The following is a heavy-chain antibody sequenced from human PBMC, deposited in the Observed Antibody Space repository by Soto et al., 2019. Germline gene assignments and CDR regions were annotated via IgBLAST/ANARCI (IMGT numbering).Heavy chain of an antibody. CDR2: ISYDGSNK. J-gene: IGHJ6*02. CDR1: GFTFSSYA. Sequence: GGSLRLSCAASGFTFSSYAMHWVRQAPGKGLEWVAVISYDGSNKYYGDSVKGRFTISRDNSKNTLYVQMNSLRAEDTAVYYCARASRAGQVPSGMDVWGQGTTVTVSS. CDR3: ARASRAGQVPSGMDV. V-gene: IGHV3-30-3*01. D-gene: IGHD3-10*01.